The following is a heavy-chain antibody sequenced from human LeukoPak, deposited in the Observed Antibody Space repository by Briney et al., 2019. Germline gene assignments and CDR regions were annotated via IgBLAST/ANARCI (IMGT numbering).Heavy chain of an antibody. CDR3: AKPAWIQLWFPAKDAFDI. D-gene: IGHD5-18*01. V-gene: IGHV3-74*01. J-gene: IGHJ3*02. CDR2: INTDGSST. Sequence: GGSLRLSCTASGFTLSEYPVSWFRQPPGKGLVWVSRINTDGSSTSYADSVKGRFTISRDNAKNTLYLQMNSLRAEDTAVYYCAKPAWIQLWFPAKDAFDIWGQGTMVTVSS. CDR1: GFTLSEYP.